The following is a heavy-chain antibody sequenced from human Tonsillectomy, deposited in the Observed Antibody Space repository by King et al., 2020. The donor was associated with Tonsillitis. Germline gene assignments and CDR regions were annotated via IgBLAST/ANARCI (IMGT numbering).Heavy chain of an antibody. CDR2: IPYEGSEK. J-gene: IGHJ2*01. V-gene: IGHV3-30*18. Sequence: VQLVESGGGVVQPGRSLRLSCAASGFSFRNYGMDWVRQAPGPGLGWVAVIPYEGSEKYYADSVKGRFTIARDNSQNTLYLKMNSLRAEDTAVYYCAKDYSDDSWWYFDLWGRGTLVTVSS. CDR1: GFSFRNYG. CDR3: AKDYSDDSWWYFDL. D-gene: IGHD3-3*01.